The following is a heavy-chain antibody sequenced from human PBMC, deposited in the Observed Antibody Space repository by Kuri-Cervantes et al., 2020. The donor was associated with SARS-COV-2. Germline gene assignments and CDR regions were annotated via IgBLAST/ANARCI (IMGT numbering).Heavy chain of an antibody. Sequence: GGSLRLSCAASGFTFSSHAMHWVRQAPGKGLEWVAFIRYDGSNKYYADSVKGRFTISRDNSKNTLYLQMNSLRAEDTAVYYCAKDSGYYYDSSVPDAFDIWGQGTMVTVSS. D-gene: IGHD3-22*01. V-gene: IGHV3-30*02. CDR2: IRYDGSNK. CDR3: AKDSGYYYDSSVPDAFDI. J-gene: IGHJ3*02. CDR1: GFTFSSHA.